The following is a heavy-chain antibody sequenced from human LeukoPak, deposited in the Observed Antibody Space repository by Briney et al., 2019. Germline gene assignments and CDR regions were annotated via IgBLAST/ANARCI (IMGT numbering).Heavy chain of an antibody. CDR3: ANGIMTAMAPLDAFDI. Sequence: KRGESLKISCKGSGFTFSSYSMNWVRQAPGKGLEWVSSISSSSSYIYYADSVKGRFTISRDNAKNSLYLQMNSLRAEDTAVYYCANGIMTAMAPLDAFDIWGQGTMVTVSS. J-gene: IGHJ3*02. CDR1: GFTFSSYS. D-gene: IGHD5-18*01. CDR2: ISSSSSYI. V-gene: IGHV3-21*01.